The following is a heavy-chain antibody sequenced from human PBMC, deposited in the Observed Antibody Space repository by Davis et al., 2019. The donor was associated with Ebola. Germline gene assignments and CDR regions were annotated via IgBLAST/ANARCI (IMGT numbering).Heavy chain of an antibody. CDR3: ARWGRLSYYGMDV. D-gene: IGHD3-16*01. Sequence: KVSCKGSGYTFTNYWIGWVRQMPGKGLEWMGIIYPDDSDTRYSPSFQGQVTISVDKSISTAYLQWSLKASDTAMYYCARWGRLSYYGMDVWGQGTTVTVSS. CDR2: IYPDDSDT. CDR1: GYTFTNYW. J-gene: IGHJ6*02. V-gene: IGHV5-51*01.